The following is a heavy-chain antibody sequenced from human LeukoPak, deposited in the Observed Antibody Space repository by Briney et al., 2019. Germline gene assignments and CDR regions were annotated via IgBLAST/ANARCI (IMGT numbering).Heavy chain of an antibody. V-gene: IGHV5-51*01. D-gene: IGHD6-13*01. Sequence: GESLKISCKTSGYIFTTYWIGWVRPMPGKGLEWMGIIYPADSTAHYSPFFEGHVTLSVDKSINTAYLQWSRLKASDTAMYYCARHDISLEGSSWKGDYYYMDVWGKGTTVTVSS. CDR2: IYPADSTA. CDR1: GYIFTTYW. J-gene: IGHJ6*03. CDR3: ARHDISLEGSSWKGDYYYMDV.